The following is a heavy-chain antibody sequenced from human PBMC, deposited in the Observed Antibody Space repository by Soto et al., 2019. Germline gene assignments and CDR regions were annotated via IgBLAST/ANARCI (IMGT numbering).Heavy chain of an antibody. Sequence: ASVKVSCKVSGYTLTELSMHWVRQAPGKGLEWMGGFDPEDGETIYAQKFQGRVTMTEDTSTDTAYMELSSLRSEDTAVYYCATGSSITIFGVVIMTAFDIWGQGTMVTASS. J-gene: IGHJ3*02. CDR3: ATGSSITIFGVVIMTAFDI. CDR2: FDPEDGET. D-gene: IGHD3-3*01. CDR1: GYTLTELS. V-gene: IGHV1-24*01.